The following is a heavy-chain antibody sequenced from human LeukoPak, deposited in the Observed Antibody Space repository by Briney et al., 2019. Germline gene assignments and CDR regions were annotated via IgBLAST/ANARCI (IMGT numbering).Heavy chain of an antibody. D-gene: IGHD3/OR15-3a*01. Sequence: GGSLRLSCAASGFTFSDYYMSWIRQAPGKGLEWVSYISSSSSYTNYADSVKGRFTISRDNAKNTLYLQMNSLRDEDTAVYYCAKDGPEGKRVFDIWGQGTMVTVSS. J-gene: IGHJ3*02. CDR3: AKDGPEGKRVFDI. CDR2: ISSSSSYT. CDR1: GFTFSDYY. V-gene: IGHV3-11*06.